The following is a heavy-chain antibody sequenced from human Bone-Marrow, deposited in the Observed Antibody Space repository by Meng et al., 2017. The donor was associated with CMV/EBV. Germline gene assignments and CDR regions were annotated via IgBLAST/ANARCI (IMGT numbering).Heavy chain of an antibody. D-gene: IGHD4-17*01. V-gene: IGHV3-30-3*01. CDR2: ISYDGSNK. Sequence: GESLKISCAASGFTFSTYAMNWVRQAPGKGLEWVAVISYDGSNKYYADSVKGRFTISRDNSKNTLYLQMNSLKAEDTAVYYCARDPDYGDYDEDYYFDYWGQGTLVTVSS. J-gene: IGHJ4*02. CDR3: ARDPDYGDYDEDYYFDY. CDR1: GFTFSTYA.